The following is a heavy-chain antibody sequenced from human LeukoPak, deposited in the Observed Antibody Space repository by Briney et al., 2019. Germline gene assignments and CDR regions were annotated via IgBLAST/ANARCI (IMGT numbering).Heavy chain of an antibody. V-gene: IGHV3-23*01. CDR2: ITGSGGTT. D-gene: IGHD2-2*01. J-gene: IGHJ4*02. CDR3: AKHATEGGSSSTSSWDY. Sequence: GGSPRLSCAASGFTFSTYAMSWVCQAPGKGLNWVSTITGSGGTTYADSVKGRFTISRDNSKNTLFLQMHSLRAEDTAIYYCAKHATEGGSSSTSSWDYWGQGTLVTVSS. CDR1: GFTFSTYA.